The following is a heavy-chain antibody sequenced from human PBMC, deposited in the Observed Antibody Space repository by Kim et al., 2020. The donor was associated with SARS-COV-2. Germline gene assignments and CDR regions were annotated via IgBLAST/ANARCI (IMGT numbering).Heavy chain of an antibody. CDR2: VYSSGRT. CDR1: GGSMDNFY. Sequence: SETLSLTCTVSGGSMDNFYWSWIRQSPGTGLEWIGYVYSSGRTRYNSSLKNRATISLDTSKTQFSLKLTAVTAADTAIYYCARGHGGLRFLEWLPATFD. V-gene: IGHV4-59*01. CDR3: ARGHGGLRFLEWLPATFD. D-gene: IGHD3-3*01. J-gene: IGHJ3*02.